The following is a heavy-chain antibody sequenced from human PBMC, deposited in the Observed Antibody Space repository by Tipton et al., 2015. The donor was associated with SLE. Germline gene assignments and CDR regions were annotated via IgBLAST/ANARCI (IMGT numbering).Heavy chain of an antibody. Sequence: LRLSCTVSGGSIRSYYWSWIRQPPGKGLEWIGYIYYSGSTNYNPSLKSRVTISVDTSKNQFSLKLSSVTAADTAVYYCAGAGGYGNYFDYWGQGTLVTVSS. CDR1: GGSIRSYY. J-gene: IGHJ4*02. D-gene: IGHD5-12*01. V-gene: IGHV4-59*01. CDR2: IYYSGST. CDR3: AGAGGYGNYFDY.